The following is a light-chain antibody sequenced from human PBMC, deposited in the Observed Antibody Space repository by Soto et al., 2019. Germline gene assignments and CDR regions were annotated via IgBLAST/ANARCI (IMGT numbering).Light chain of an antibody. V-gene: IGKV1-39*01. Sequence: DILLTQSPTSLSASVGDTVTITCRASQSISINLNWYQHRPGEAPKVLIYAASTLATGAPSRFSVTGVGTDFTLTISSLQPGDFATYYCQQSYSTPYTFGQGTKLEIK. J-gene: IGKJ2*01. CDR1: QSISIN. CDR3: QQSYSTPYT. CDR2: AAS.